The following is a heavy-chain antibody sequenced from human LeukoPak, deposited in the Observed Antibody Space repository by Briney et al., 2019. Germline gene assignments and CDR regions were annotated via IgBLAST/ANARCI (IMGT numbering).Heavy chain of an antibody. V-gene: IGHV3-30*18. J-gene: IGHJ4*02. CDR3: ANTRGTSPFDY. D-gene: IGHD1-1*01. CDR1: GFTFSSYG. CDR2: ISYDGSNK. Sequence: GGSLRLSCAASGFTFSSYGMHWVRQAPGKGLEWVAVISYDGSNKYYADSVKGRFTISRDNSKNTLYLQMNSLRAEDTAVYYCANTRGTSPFDYWGQGTLVTVSS.